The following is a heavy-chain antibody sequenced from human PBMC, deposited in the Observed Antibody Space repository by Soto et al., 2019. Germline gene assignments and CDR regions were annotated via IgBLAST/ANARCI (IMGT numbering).Heavy chain of an antibody. J-gene: IGHJ4*02. CDR2: IIPIFGTA. D-gene: IGHD3-3*01. V-gene: IGHV1-69*06. Sequence: SVKVSCKASGGTFSGYAISWVRQAPGQGLEWMGGIIPIFGTANYAQKFQGRVTITADKSTSTAYMELSSLRSEDTAVYYCARDAIFGVVTTYYFDYWGQGTLVTVSS. CDR1: GGTFSGYA. CDR3: ARDAIFGVVTTYYFDY.